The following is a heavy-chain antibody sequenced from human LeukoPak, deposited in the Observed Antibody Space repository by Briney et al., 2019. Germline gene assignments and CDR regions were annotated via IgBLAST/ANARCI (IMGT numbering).Heavy chain of an antibody. D-gene: IGHD1-26*01. CDR1: GFTVSSNY. J-gene: IGHJ4*02. V-gene: IGHV3-53*01. CDR2: IYSGGAT. Sequence: GGSLRLSCAASGFTVSSNYMSWVRQAPGKGLEWVSLIYSGGATYYADSVKGRFTISRDNAKNMLYLQMNSLRAEDTAVYYCARGLSGSFYGSLDYWGQGTLVTVSS. CDR3: ARGLSGSFYGSLDY.